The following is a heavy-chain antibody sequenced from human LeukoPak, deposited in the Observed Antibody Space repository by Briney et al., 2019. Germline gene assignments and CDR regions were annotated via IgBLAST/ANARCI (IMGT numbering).Heavy chain of an antibody. V-gene: IGHV1-3*01. D-gene: IGHD6-19*01. CDR2: INAGNGNA. CDR1: GYTFTSYA. CDR3: ARELDIAVAGHYYYYGMDV. Sequence: ASVKVSCKASGYTFTSYAMHWVRQAPGQRLEWMGWINAGNGNAKYSQKFQGRVTITRDTSASTAYMELSSLRSEDTAVYYCARELDIAVAGHYYYYGMDVWGQGTTVTVSS. J-gene: IGHJ6*02.